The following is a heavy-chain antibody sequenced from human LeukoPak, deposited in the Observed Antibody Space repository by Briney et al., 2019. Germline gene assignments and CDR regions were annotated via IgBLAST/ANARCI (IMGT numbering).Heavy chain of an antibody. J-gene: IGHJ4*02. V-gene: IGHV1-18*01. CDR3: ARDIPIQLWFGRDYFDY. Sequence: ASVKVSCKASGYTFTSYGISWVRQAPGQGLEWMGWISAYNGNTSYAQKLQGRVTMTTDTSTSTAYMELRSLRSDDTAVYYCARDIPIQLWFGRDYFDYWGQGTLVTVSS. CDR1: GYTFTSYG. CDR2: ISAYNGNT. D-gene: IGHD5-18*01.